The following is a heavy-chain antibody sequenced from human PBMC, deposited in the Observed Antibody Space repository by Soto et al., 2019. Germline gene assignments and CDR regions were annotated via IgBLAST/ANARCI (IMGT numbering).Heavy chain of an antibody. Sequence: ASVKVSCKASGYSFTGYYIHWVRQAPGQGLEWMGWINPDSGATNYEQNFQGRVTLTSDTSISTASMDLTSLTSDDTAVYYCARGYYGTGGYPFPYFDYWGQGTLVTVSS. CDR2: INPDSGAT. D-gene: IGHD3-22*01. V-gene: IGHV1-2*02. J-gene: IGHJ4*02. CDR1: GYSFTGYY. CDR3: ARGYYGTGGYPFPYFDY.